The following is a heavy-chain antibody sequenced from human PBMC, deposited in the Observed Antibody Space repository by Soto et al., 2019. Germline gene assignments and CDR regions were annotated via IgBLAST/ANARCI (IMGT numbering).Heavy chain of an antibody. V-gene: IGHV4-59*01. Sequence: SETLALTWTVSGDSISSYYWSWIRQPPGKGLEWIGYIYYSGSTNYNPSLKSRVTISVDTSKNQFSLKLSSVTAADTAVYYCARGTKREASDYWGQGTLVTVSS. CDR1: GDSISSYY. J-gene: IGHJ4*02. D-gene: IGHD2-21*01. CDR2: IYYSGST. CDR3: ARGTKREASDY.